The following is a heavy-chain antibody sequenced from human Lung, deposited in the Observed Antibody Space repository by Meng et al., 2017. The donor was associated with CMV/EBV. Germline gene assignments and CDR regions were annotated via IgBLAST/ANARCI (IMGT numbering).Heavy chain of an antibody. J-gene: IGHJ4*02. CDR3: ATFSRGNNYGYFES. Sequence: SCAASGLSVSSNYMSWVRQAPGKGLEWVSTIYSVGITYYADSVKGRFTISRDTSKNTLSLQMISLRVEDAAIYYCATFSRGNNYGYFESWGQGTLVTGSS. D-gene: IGHD5-18*01. CDR2: IYSVGIT. CDR1: GLSVSSNY. V-gene: IGHV3-53*01.